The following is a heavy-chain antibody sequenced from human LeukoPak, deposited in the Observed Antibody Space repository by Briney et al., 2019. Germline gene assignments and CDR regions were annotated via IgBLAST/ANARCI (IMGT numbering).Heavy chain of an antibody. CDR1: GGSISSSSYY. D-gene: IGHD3-22*01. J-gene: IGHJ2*01. Sequence: SETLSLTCTVSGGSISSSSYYWGWIRQPPGKGLEWIGSIYYSGSTYYNPSLKSRVTISVDTSKNQFSLKLSSVTAADTAVYYCASHITMIVVAHSGGRFDLWGRGTLVTVSS. V-gene: IGHV4-39*01. CDR3: ASHITMIVVAHSGGRFDL. CDR2: IYYSGST.